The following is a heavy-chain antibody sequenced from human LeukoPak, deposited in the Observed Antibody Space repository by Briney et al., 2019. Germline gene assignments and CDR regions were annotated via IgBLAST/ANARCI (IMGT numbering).Heavy chain of an antibody. Sequence: PSETLSLTCTVSGDSIIGYYWSCIRQPPGKGLEWIGYIHYSGSTNYNPSLQSRVTISVDTSRSHFSLKLSSATAADTAVYYCARGERLGPDFWGQGTLVTVSS. CDR1: GDSIIGYY. CDR3: ARGERLGPDF. CDR2: IHYSGST. V-gene: IGHV4-59*01. D-gene: IGHD1-1*01. J-gene: IGHJ4*02.